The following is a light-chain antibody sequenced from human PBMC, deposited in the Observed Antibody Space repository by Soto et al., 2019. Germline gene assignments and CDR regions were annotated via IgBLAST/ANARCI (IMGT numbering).Light chain of an antibody. CDR1: QSVSSSY. J-gene: IGKJ1*01. Sequence: EIGLTQSPGTLSLSPVERATLSCRSSQSVSSSYLAWYQHKPGQAPRLLIYGASSRATGIPDRFSGSGSGTDFTLTISRLEPEDFAVYYCQQYGISSWTVGQGTNVDVK. CDR2: GAS. CDR3: QQYGISSWT. V-gene: IGKV3-20*01.